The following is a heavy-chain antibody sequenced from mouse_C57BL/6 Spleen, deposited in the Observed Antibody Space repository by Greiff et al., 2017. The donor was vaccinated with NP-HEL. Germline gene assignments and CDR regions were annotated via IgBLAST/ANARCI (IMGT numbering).Heavy chain of an antibody. CDR1: GYTFTNYY. Sequence: VQLQQSGAELVRPGASVKLSCKASGYTFTNYYINWVQQRPGQGLEWIARIYPGSGNTYYNEKFTGKATLTAEKSSSTGYMQLSSLTSEDAAVYFCARESPYCNGSSYGFAYWGQGTLVTVAA. CDR3: ARESPYCNGSSYGFAY. D-gene: IGHD1-1*01. CDR2: IYPGSGNT. J-gene: IGHJ3*01. V-gene: IGHV1-76*01.